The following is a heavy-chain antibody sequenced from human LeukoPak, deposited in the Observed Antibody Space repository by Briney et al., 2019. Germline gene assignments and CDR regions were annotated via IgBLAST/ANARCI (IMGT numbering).Heavy chain of an antibody. CDR3: AREDYGASGSSLGNLDY. D-gene: IGHD4/OR15-4a*01. Sequence: PGASLRLSCAASGFTFSSYAMSWVRHAPGKGLEWVAVISYDVITKYYADSVKGRFTLSRDNSKNILFLQMDSLRAEDTAVYFCAREDYGASGSSLGNLDYWGQGTLVTVSS. J-gene: IGHJ4*02. V-gene: IGHV3-30-3*01. CDR1: GFTFSSYA. CDR2: ISYDVITK.